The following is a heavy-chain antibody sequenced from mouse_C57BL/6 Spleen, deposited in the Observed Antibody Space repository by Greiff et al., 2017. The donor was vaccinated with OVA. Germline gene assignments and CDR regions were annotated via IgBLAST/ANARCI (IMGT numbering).Heavy chain of an antibody. CDR1: GYTFTDYE. V-gene: IGHV1-15*01. D-gene: IGHD1-1*01. CDR3: TYYYGSFYYFDY. CDR2: IDPETGGT. J-gene: IGHJ2*01. Sequence: QVQLKQSGAELVRPGASVTLSCKASGYTFTDYEMHWVKQTPVHGLEWIGAIDPETGGTAYNQKFKGKAILTADKSSSTAYMELRSLTSEDSAVYYCTYYYGSFYYFDYWGQGTTLTVSS.